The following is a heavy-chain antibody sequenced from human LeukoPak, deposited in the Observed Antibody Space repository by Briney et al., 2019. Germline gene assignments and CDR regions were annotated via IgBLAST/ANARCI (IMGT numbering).Heavy chain of an antibody. V-gene: IGHV1-69*05. CDR3: ATLERWPNPWDFQH. D-gene: IGHD5-24*01. J-gene: IGHJ1*01. Sequence: GASVKVSCKASGYTFTSYGISWVRQAPGQGLEWMGGIIPIFGTANYAQKFQGRVTVTTDESTSTAYMELSSLRSEDTAVYYCATLERWPNPWDFQHWGQGTLVTVSS. CDR1: GYTFTSYG. CDR2: IIPIFGTA.